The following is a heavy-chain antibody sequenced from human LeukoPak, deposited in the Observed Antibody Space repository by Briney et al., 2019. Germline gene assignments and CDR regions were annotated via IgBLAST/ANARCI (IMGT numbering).Heavy chain of an antibody. Sequence: PSETLSLTCTVSGGSISGYFWSWIRQPPGKGLEWMGYIYYSGSTNYNPSLKSRVTISVDTSKNQFSLKLSSVTAADTALYYCARQQYYYDNSGSWFYYYGMDVWGPGTTVTVSS. J-gene: IGHJ6*02. CDR2: IYYSGST. CDR3: ARQQYYYDNSGSWFYYYGMDV. V-gene: IGHV4-59*08. D-gene: IGHD3-22*01. CDR1: GGSISGYF.